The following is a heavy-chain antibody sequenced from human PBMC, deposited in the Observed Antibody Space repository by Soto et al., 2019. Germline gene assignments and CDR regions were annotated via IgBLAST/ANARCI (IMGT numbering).Heavy chain of an antibody. CDR1: GGTFSSYA. D-gene: IGHD4-17*01. J-gene: IGHJ6*02. CDR3: ARGTEENGKAYYYYGMDV. V-gene: IGHV1-69*01. Sequence: QVQLVQSGAEVKKPGSSVKVSCKASGGTFSSYAISWVRQAPGQGLEWMGGIIPIFGTANYAQKFQGRVTIAADESTRTAYMELSSLRSEDTALYYCARGTEENGKAYYYYGMDVWGQGTTVTVSS. CDR2: IIPIFGTA.